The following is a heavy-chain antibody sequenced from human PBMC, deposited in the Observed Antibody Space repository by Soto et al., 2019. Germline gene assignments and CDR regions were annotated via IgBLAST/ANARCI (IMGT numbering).Heavy chain of an antibody. CDR1: GFSLASGKVG. V-gene: IGHV2-26*01. CDR3: AQILFGRSVAGGFFYMDV. Sequence: SGPTLVNPTETLTLTCTVSGFSLASGKVGVTWIRQPPGKALEWLAHIFSNVEKSYRTSLKDRLTISEDTSKSQVVLTMTNVDPVDTATYYCAQILFGRSVAGGFFYMDVWGKGTTVTVSS. J-gene: IGHJ6*03. D-gene: IGHD6-19*01. CDR2: IFSNVEK.